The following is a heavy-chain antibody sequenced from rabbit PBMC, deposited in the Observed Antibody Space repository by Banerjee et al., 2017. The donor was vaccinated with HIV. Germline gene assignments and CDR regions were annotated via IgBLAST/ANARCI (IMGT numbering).Heavy chain of an antibody. J-gene: IGHJ4*01. V-gene: IGHV1S45*01. CDR1: GFDLSSYCD. Sequence: QQQLEESGGGLVQPEGSLTLTCTASGFDLSSYCDMCWVRQAPGKGLEWIACIDTAVGSTDYARWTKGRFTISKTSTTVTLQMTSLTSADTATYFCARDLAGVTGWNFNLWGQGTLVTVS. D-gene: IGHD4-1*01. CDR3: ARDLAGVTGWNFNL. CDR2: IDTAVGST.